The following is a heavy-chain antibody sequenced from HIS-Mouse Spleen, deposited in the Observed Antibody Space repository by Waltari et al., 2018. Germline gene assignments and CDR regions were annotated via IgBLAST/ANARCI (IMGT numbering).Heavy chain of an antibody. J-gene: IGHJ4*02. CDR2: ISYDGSNK. Sequence: QVQLVESGGGVVQPGRSLRLSCAASGFTFSSYGMHWVRQAPGKGLEWVAVISYDGSNKYYADSVKGRFTISRDNSKNTLYLQMNSLRAEDTAVYYCAKDGRWYSSSWFDYWGQGTLVTVSS. D-gene: IGHD6-13*01. CDR3: AKDGRWYSSSWFDY. CDR1: GFTFSSYG. V-gene: IGHV3-30*18.